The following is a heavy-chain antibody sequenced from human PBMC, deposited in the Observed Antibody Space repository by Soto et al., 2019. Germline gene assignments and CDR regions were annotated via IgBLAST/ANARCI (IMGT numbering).Heavy chain of an antibody. J-gene: IGHJ4*02. CDR1: GYTFTSYY. D-gene: IGHD1-26*01. V-gene: IGHV1-46*01. CDR3: AREVGSSGATTADY. CDR2: INPGGGST. Sequence: ASVKVSCKTSGYTFTSYYIHWVRQAPGQGLEWMGIINPGGGSTSYAQKFQGRVTMTRDTSTSTLYMELSSLRFEDTAVYYCAREVGSSGATTADYWGQGTLVTVSS.